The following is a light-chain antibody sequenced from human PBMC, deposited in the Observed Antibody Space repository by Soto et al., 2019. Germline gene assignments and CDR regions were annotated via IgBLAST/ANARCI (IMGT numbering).Light chain of an antibody. V-gene: IGKV3-20*01. CDR2: GAS. CDR3: QQYGTSPT. Sequence: EVVLTQSPATLSLSPGERATLSCRASQTIRNNYVAWYQQKPGQAPRIVIYGASSRAPGIPDRFSGGGSGTDFTLTISRLEPEDYAAYYCQQYGTSPTFGGGTKVDIK. J-gene: IGKJ4*01. CDR1: QTIRNNY.